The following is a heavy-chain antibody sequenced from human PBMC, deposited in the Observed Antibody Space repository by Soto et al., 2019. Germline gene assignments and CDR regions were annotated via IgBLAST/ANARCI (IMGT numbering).Heavy chain of an antibody. D-gene: IGHD1-26*01. V-gene: IGHV1-18*04. J-gene: IGHJ4*02. CDR2: ISGYNGDI. CDR1: GYTFNRHG. Sequence: QVHLVQSGGEVKKPGASVKVSCKASGYTFNRHGITWVRQAPGQGLEWMGWISGYNGDINYEQKFQGRVTLSSDTLTSTVYLELKSLRFADTAVYYCARVRIVGAREIDSWGQGTLVTVSS. CDR3: ARVRIVGAREIDS.